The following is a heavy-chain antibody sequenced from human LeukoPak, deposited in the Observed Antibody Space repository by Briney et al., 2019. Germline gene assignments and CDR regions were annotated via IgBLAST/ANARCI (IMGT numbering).Heavy chain of an antibody. J-gene: IGHJ4*02. V-gene: IGHV1-58*01. D-gene: IGHD1-1*01. CDR3: AADDLLEGY. CDR1: GFSFSNSA. CDR2: IVVASGKT. Sequence: GTSVRVSCKASGFSFSNSAVQWVRQARGQRLEWIGWIVVASGKTNYAQKFQDRVTITRDMSTGTSYIEVRSLRSEDTAVYYCAADDLLEGYWGQGTLVIVSS.